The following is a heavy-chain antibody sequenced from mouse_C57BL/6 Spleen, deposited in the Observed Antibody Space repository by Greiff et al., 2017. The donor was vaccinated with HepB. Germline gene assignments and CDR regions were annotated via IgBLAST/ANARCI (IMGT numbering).Heavy chain of an antibody. CDR3: ARRELGRGYFDG. D-gene: IGHD4-1*01. CDR1: GYSFTGYY. CDR2: INPSTGGT. Sequence: EVQLQQSGPELVKPGASVKISCKASGYSFTGYYMNWVKQSPEKSLEWIGEINPSTGGTTYNQKFKAKATLTVDKSSSTAYMQLKSLTSEDSAVYYCARRELGRGYFDGWGTGTTVTVAS. V-gene: IGHV1-42*01. J-gene: IGHJ1*03.